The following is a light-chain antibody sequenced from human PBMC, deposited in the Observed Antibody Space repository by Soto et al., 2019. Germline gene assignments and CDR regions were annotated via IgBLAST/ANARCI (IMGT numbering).Light chain of an antibody. V-gene: IGLV2-14*03. Sequence: QSALTQPASVSGSPGQSITISCTGTSSDVGGFNYVSWYQQHAGKAPKLMIYDVTNRPSGVSYRFSGSKSGTTASLTISGLQAEDEAEYYCNSYTSSSTYVFGTGTKVTVL. CDR2: DVT. CDR3: NSYTSSSTYV. CDR1: SSDVGGFNY. J-gene: IGLJ1*01.